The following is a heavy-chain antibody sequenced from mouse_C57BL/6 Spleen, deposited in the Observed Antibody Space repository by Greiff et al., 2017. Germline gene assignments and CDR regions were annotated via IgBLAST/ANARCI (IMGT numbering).Heavy chain of an antibody. CDR3: ARAEGLYSNYFDY. V-gene: IGHV1-82*01. CDR1: GYAFSSSW. Sequence: QVQLQQSGPELVKPGASVKISCKASGYAFSSSWMNWVKQRPGKGLEWIGRIYPGDGDTNYNGKFKGKATLTADKSSSTAYIQLSSLASEDSAVYFCARAEGLYSNYFDYWGQGTTLTVSS. D-gene: IGHD2-5*01. CDR2: IYPGDGDT. J-gene: IGHJ2*01.